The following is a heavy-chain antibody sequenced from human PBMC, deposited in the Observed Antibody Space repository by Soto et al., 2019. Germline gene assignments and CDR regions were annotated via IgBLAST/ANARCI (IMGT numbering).Heavy chain of an antibody. CDR1: GGSISSGGYY. V-gene: IGHV4-31*03. J-gene: IGHJ6*02. Sequence: QVQLQESGPGLVKPSQTLSLTCTVSGGSISSGGYYWSWIRQHPGKGLEWIGYIYYSGSTYYNPSLKSRLTILVDTSKDQFSLKVRSVTAAEKALYYCARGGGSMDVWGQGTTVTVSS. CDR2: IYYSGST. D-gene: IGHD3-16*01. CDR3: ARGGGSMDV.